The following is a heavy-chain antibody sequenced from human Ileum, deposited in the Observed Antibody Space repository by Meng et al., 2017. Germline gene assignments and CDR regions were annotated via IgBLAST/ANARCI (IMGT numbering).Heavy chain of an antibody. CDR2: IHHSGTT. CDR1: GGSISSSIW. D-gene: IGHD3-10*01. CDR3: ARGVVSGSHYNTY. J-gene: IGHJ4*02. Sequence: QVQLQESGPGLVKPSGTLSLTCAVSGGSISSSIWWSWVRQPPEKGLEWIGEIHHSGTTNYSPSLKSRLPISVDKSKNQFSLKLQSVTAADTAVHFCARGVVSGSHYNTYWGQGILVTVSS. V-gene: IGHV4-4*02.